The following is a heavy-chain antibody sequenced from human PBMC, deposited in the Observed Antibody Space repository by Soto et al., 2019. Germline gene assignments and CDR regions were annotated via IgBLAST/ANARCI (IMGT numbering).Heavy chain of an antibody. CDR1: AVATFSFNSHA. V-gene: IGHV3-30*09. D-gene: IGHD2-2*02. CDR2: ISAEGTHK. CDR3: VRTLYSHGADAFDI. J-gene: IGHJ3*02. Sequence: QVQLLESGGGVVQPGTSLTLSCVASAVATFSFNSHAIHWVRQAPGKGLEWVTAISAEGTHKFYAGSVMGRFAISRDHSKKTLYLQMDTLRPEDTAVYYCVRTLYSHGADAFDIWGQGTMVTVSS.